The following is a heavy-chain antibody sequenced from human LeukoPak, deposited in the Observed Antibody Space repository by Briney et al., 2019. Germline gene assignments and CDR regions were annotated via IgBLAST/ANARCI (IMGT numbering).Heavy chain of an antibody. J-gene: IGHJ5*02. V-gene: IGHV4-34*01. Sequence: KPSETLSLTCAVYGGSFSGYYWSWIRQPPGKGLEWIGEINHSGSTNYNPSLKSRVTISVDTSKNQFSLKLSSVTAPDTAVYYCARGTTYVDIVATITRQQPVPGWFDPSGQGTLVTVSS. CDR1: GGSFSGYY. D-gene: IGHD5-12*01. CDR3: ARGTTYVDIVATITRQQPVPGWFDP. CDR2: INHSGST.